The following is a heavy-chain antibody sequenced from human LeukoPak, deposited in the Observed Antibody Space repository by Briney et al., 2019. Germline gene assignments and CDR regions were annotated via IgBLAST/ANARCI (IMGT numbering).Heavy chain of an antibody. CDR1: GGSISSSIYY. CDR2: IYYSGST. D-gene: IGHD1-26*01. V-gene: IGHV4-39*07. J-gene: IGHJ5*02. Sequence: SETLSLTCNVSGGSISSSIYYWGWIRQPPGKGLEWIGNIYYSGSTNYNPSLKSRVTISVDTSKNQFSLKLSSVTAADTAVYYCARVAGATRNWFDPWGQGTLVTVSS. CDR3: ARVAGATRNWFDP.